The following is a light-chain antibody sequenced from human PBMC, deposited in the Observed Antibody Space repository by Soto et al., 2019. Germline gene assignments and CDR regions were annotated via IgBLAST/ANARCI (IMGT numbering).Light chain of an antibody. CDR1: QTVSNY. Sequence: EIVMTQSPATVSVSPGERATLSCRASQTVSNYLAWYQQKPGQAPRLLISGADSRATGVPARFSGSGSGTDFALTISSLQSEDFAVYYCHQYHEWPPTFGQGTKVEIK. J-gene: IGKJ1*01. CDR2: GAD. V-gene: IGKV3-15*01. CDR3: HQYHEWPPT.